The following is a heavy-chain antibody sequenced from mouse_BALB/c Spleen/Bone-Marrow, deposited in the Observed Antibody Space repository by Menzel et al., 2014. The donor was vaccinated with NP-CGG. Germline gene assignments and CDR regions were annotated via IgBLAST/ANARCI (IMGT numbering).Heavy chain of an antibody. V-gene: IGHV14-3*02. CDR2: IDPANGNT. J-gene: IGHJ3*01. CDR1: GFNIKDTY. D-gene: IGHD1-1*01. Sequence: EVQLQQSGAELVKPGASVKLSCTASGFNIKDTYMHWVKQRPEQGLEWIGRIDPANGNTKYDPKFQGKATITADTSSNTAYLQLSSLTSEDTAVYYCARYNYGSSQFAYWGQRPLVTVSA. CDR3: ARYNYGSSQFAY.